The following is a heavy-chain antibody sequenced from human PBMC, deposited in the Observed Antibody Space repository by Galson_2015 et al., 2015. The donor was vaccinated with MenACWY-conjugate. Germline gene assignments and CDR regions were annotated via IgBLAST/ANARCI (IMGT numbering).Heavy chain of an antibody. J-gene: IGHJ5*02. Sequence: SLRLSCAASGFTFSSYAMHWVRQAPGKGLEYVSAISSNGGSTYYANSVKGRFTISRDNSKNTLYLQMGSLRAEDMAVYYCARQVGGFDPWGQGTLVTVSS. CDR1: GFTFSSYA. D-gene: IGHD4-23*01. CDR3: ARQVGGFDP. CDR2: ISSNGGST. V-gene: IGHV3-64*01.